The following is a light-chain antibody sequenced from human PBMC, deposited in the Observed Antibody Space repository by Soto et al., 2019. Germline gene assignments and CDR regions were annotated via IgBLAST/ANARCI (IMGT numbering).Light chain of an antibody. CDR3: QQRQYWPPIT. CDR1: QGISSY. J-gene: IGKJ5*01. Sequence: DIQLTQCPSFLSSSLGDRVTITCRASQGISSYLAWHQQKPGKAPKLLISAASTLQSGVPSRFSGSVSGTDFTLPISSLEPEDFAIYYGQQRQYWPPITFGQGTRLEI. V-gene: IGKV1-9*01. CDR2: AAS.